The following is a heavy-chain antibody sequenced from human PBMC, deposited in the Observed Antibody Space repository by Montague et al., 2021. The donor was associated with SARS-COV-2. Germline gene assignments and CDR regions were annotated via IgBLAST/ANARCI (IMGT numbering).Heavy chain of an antibody. V-gene: IGHV4-31*03. CDR2: MDYSGST. J-gene: IGHJ2*01. CDR1: GGSISSGGSD. CDR3: ARVHIVVVTAMRYFDL. D-gene: IGHD2-21*02. Sequence: TLSLTCTVAGGSISSGGSDWSWIRGHPGKGLEWIGDMDYSGSTYYXWCVESRVTMSVDTSKNKFSLKLSSVTAADTAVYYCARVHIVVVTAMRYFDLWGRGTLVTVSS.